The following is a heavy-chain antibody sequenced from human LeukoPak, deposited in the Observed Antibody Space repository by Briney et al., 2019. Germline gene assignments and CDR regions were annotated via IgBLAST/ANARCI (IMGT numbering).Heavy chain of an antibody. V-gene: IGHV4-39*01. Sequence: SETLSLTCTVSGDSISSSSYCWDWIRQPPGKGLEWIGNIYNSANTHYNPSLKTRITMSVDTSKNQFSLKLNSVTAADTGIYYCARHAYYYDRSGSYEAFDIWGQGTMVTVSS. CDR2: IYNSANT. CDR1: GDSISSSSYC. CDR3: ARHAYYYDRSGSYEAFDI. D-gene: IGHD3-22*01. J-gene: IGHJ3*02.